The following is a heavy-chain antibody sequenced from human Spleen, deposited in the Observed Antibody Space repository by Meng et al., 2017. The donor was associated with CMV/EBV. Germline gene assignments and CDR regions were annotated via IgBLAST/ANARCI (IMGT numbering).Heavy chain of an antibody. V-gene: IGHV3-74*01. Sequence: EVGLVESGGILVQPGGSLRVSCAVSGFTVRNYWMHWVRQRSGKGLEWVSRIDNEDGRSTSYADSVRGRFTISRDNAKNTLYLQMDSLRVEDTAVYYCARGVAEYLGWEMGYWGQGTLVTVSS. D-gene: IGHD2/OR15-2a*01. CDR2: IDNEDGRST. J-gene: IGHJ4*02. CDR3: ARGVAEYLGWEMGY. CDR1: GFTVRNYW.